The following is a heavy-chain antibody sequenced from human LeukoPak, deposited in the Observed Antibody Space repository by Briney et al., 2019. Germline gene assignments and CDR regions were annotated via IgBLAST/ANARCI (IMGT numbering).Heavy chain of an antibody. Sequence: SVKVSCKASGGTFSSYAISWVRQAPGQGLEWMGGIIPIFGTANYAQKFQGRVAITTDESTSTAYMELSSLRSEDTAVYYCARGAYDSSGYYPYYFDYWGQGTLVTVSS. CDR3: ARGAYDSSGYYPYYFDY. V-gene: IGHV1-69*05. CDR2: IIPIFGTA. J-gene: IGHJ4*02. D-gene: IGHD3-22*01. CDR1: GGTFSSYA.